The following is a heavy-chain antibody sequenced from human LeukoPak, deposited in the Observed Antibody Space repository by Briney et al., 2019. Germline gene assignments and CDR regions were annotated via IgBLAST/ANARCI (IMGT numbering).Heavy chain of an antibody. D-gene: IGHD4-17*01. Sequence: PSETLSLTCSVSGGSVISFYWGWIRQPPGKGLEWLGHIHNSRTTNYNPSLKSRVTISLDTSNNQFSLNLRSVTAGDTAVYFCARDRGRVRYGDAFEFWGQGKMVTVSS. CDR1: GGSVISFY. V-gene: IGHV4-59*02. CDR2: IHNSRTT. J-gene: IGHJ3*01. CDR3: ARDRGRVRYGDAFEF.